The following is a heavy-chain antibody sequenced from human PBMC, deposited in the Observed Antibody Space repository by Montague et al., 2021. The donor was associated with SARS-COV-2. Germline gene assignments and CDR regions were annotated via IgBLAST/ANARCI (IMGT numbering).Heavy chain of an antibody. Sequence: SETLSLTCSVSGGSISDSYCNWIRQRPGKGLELVGYIYNNTRNTNYNPSLQSRVTISLDTSKNQFSLNLRPVTAADTAIYFCATGTGYDYYLDGWGLGTLVTVSS. CDR2: IYNNTRNT. J-gene: IGHJ4*02. CDR3: ATGTGYDYYLDG. D-gene: IGHD5-12*01. V-gene: IGHV4-59*01. CDR1: GGSISDSY.